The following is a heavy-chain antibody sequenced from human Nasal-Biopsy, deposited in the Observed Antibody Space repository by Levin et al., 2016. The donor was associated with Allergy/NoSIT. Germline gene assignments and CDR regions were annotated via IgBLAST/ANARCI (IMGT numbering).Heavy chain of an antibody. CDR1: GGSFHEYY. D-gene: IGHD3-10*01. J-gene: IGHJ6*02. Sequence: SETLSLTCSVSGGSFHEYYWTWIRHVPGKGLEWIGHTYYSGTTSYNPSLRRRVSISPDTSRDQVFLNMDSVTAADTAVYYCVRHRLLWFGESDYRHSGMDVWGRGTTVTVSS. CDR2: TYYSGTT. V-gene: IGHV4-59*08. CDR3: VRHRLLWFGESDYRHSGMDV.